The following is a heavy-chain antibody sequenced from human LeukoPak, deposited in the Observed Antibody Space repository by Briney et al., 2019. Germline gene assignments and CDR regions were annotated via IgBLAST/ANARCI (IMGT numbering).Heavy chain of an antibody. CDR2: ISSSGRTI. D-gene: IGHD1-26*01. Sequence: GGSLRLSCAASAFTFSSYEMNWVRQAPGKGLEWVSYISSSGRTIYYADSVKGRFTISRDNAKNSPYLQMNSLRAEDTAVYYCARVGSYEFDYWGQGTLVTVSS. J-gene: IGHJ4*02. V-gene: IGHV3-48*03. CDR3: ARVGSYEFDY. CDR1: AFTFSSYE.